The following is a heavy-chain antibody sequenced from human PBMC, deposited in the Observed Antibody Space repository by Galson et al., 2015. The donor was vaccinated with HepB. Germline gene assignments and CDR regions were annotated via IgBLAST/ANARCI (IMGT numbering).Heavy chain of an antibody. Sequence: SLRLSCAASGFTFSSYSMNWVRQAPGKGLEWVSSISSSSAHIYYADSVKGRFTISRDNAKNSLYLQMNSLRAEDTAVYYCASGGVLAVAGIAVDYWGQGTLVTVSS. CDR3: ASGGVLAVAGIAVDY. V-gene: IGHV3-21*01. D-gene: IGHD6-19*01. CDR2: ISSSSAHI. CDR1: GFTFSSYS. J-gene: IGHJ4*02.